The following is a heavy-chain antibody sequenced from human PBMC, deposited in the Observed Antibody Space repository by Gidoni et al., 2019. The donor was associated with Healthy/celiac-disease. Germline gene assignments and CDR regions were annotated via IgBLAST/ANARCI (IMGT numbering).Heavy chain of an antibody. V-gene: IGHV1-8*01. CDR3: ARGSCSGWYSIYYYYYYGMDV. J-gene: IGHJ6*02. CDR1: GYPFTSYD. Sequence: QVQLVQSGAEVKKPGASVKVSCKASGYPFTSYDTNWRRQATGQGLEWMGWMNPNSGNTGYAQKFQGRVTMTRNTSISTAYMELSSLRSEDTAVYYCARGSCSGWYSIYYYYYYGMDVWGQGTTVTVSS. D-gene: IGHD6-19*01. CDR2: MNPNSGNT.